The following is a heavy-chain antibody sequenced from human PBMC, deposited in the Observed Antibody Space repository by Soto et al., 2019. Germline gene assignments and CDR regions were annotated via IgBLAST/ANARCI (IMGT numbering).Heavy chain of an antibody. Sequence: QVQLVQSGAEVKKPGASVKVSCKDSGYTFTSYGISWVRQPPGQGLEWMGWISAYNGNTNYAQKLQGRVTMTTDTSTSTAYMELRSLRSDDTAVYDCERELGGIAVAGSDYWGQGTLVTVSS. CDR2: ISAYNGNT. J-gene: IGHJ4*02. V-gene: IGHV1-18*01. D-gene: IGHD6-19*01. CDR1: GYTFTSYG. CDR3: ERELGGIAVAGSDY.